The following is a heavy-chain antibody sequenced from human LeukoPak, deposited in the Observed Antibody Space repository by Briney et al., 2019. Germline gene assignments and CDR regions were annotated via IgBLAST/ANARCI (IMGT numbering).Heavy chain of an antibody. Sequence: GASVKVSCKVSGYTLTELSMHWVRQAPGKGLEWMGGFDPEDDDTIYAQKFQGRVIMTEDTSTDTAYMELSSLRSEDTAVYYCATGGMFGLPADYYYGMVVWGQGTTVTVSS. CDR1: GYTLTELS. V-gene: IGHV1-24*01. CDR3: ATGGMFGLPADYYYGMVV. J-gene: IGHJ6*02. D-gene: IGHD3/OR15-3a*01. CDR2: FDPEDDDT.